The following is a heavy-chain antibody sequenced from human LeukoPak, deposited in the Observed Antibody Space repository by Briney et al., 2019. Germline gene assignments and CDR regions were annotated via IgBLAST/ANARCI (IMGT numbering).Heavy chain of an antibody. D-gene: IGHD3-10*01. CDR3: ARDYGSRLTKGYYLDY. CDR2: ISYDGSNQ. V-gene: IGHV3-30*04. CDR1: GFTFSSYA. J-gene: IGHJ4*02. Sequence: PGGSLRLSCAASGFTFSSYAIHWVRQDPGKGLEWLGIISYDGSNQDYADSVKGRFTISRDNSKNTLYLQMNSLRGEDTAVCYCARDYGSRLTKGYYLDYWGQGTLVTVSS.